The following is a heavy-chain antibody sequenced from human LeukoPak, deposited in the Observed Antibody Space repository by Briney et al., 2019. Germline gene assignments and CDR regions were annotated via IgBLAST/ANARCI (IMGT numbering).Heavy chain of an antibody. J-gene: IGHJ6*03. CDR2: MNPNSGNT. CDR1: GYTFTSYD. V-gene: IGHV1-8*03. Sequence: ASVTVSCKASGYTFTSYDINWVRQAPGQGLEWMGWMNPNSGNTGYAQKFQGRVTITRNTSISTAYMELSSLRSEDTAVYYCARGVVLVRYYYYYYMDVWGKGTTVTVSS. D-gene: IGHD4/OR15-4a*01. CDR3: ARGVVLVRYYYYYYMDV.